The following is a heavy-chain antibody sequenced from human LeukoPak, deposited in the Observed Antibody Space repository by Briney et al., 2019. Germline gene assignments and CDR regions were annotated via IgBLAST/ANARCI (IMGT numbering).Heavy chain of an antibody. V-gene: IGHV3-23*01. CDR2: ITGSSGTT. CDR1: GFTFSSHV. D-gene: IGHD5-12*01. J-gene: IGHJ3*02. CDR3: AKVIYSGYDSADAFDI. Sequence: GKSLGLSCVGSGFTFSSHVMSWVRQAPGKGLEWVSGITGSSGTTYYADSVKGRFTASRDNSKNTLYLQMNSLRAEDTAVYYCAKVIYSGYDSADAFDIWGQGTMVTVSS.